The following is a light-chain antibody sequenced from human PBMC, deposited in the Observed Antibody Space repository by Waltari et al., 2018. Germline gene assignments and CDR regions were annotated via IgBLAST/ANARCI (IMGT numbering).Light chain of an antibody. CDR1: SSNIGINT. CDR2: TNN. J-gene: IGLJ3*02. V-gene: IGLV1-44*01. CDR3: AAWDDSLNGPV. Sequence: QSVLTQPPSASGTPGQRVTISCSGSSSNIGINTVNRYQQLPGTAPKLLIYTNNPRPSGVPDRFSGSKSVTSASLAISGLQSEDEADYYCAAWDDSLNGPVFGGGTKLTVL.